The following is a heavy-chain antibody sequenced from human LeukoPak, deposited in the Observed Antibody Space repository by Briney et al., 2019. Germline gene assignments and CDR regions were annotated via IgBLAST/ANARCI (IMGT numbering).Heavy chain of an antibody. D-gene: IGHD4-23*01. CDR2: IRYDANNK. J-gene: IGHJ5*02. Sequence: GGSLRLSCAASGFTFSSYGMHWVRQAPGKGLQWVAYIRYDANNKNYADSVKGRFTISRDNSKDMLYLQMNSLRPEDTAVYYCAKGDDYGANTRLPKYNWFDPWGQGTLVTVSS. V-gene: IGHV3-30*02. CDR3: AKGDDYGANTRLPKYNWFDP. CDR1: GFTFSSYG.